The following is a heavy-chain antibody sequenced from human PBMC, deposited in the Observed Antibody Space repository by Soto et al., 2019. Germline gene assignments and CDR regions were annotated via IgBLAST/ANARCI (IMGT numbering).Heavy chain of an antibody. V-gene: IGHV1-18*04. CDR2: ISAFNGNT. CDR1: GYTFTNYG. D-gene: IGHD2-2*01. Sequence: PSVKVSCKASGYTFTNYGISWVRLAPGQGLEWMGWISAFNGNTKYTQNLQGRVSMTTDTSTSTAYMELRSLRSDDTAMYYCARGVQVDNFEFWGQGTLVTVSS. J-gene: IGHJ4*02. CDR3: ARGVQVDNFEF.